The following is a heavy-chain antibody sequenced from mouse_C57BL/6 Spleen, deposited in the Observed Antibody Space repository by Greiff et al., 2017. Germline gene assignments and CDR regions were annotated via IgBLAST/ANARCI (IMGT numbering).Heavy chain of an antibody. CDR3: ARGLTALAMDY. Sequence: EVQLQESGPGLVKPSQSLSLTCSVTGYSITSGYYWNWIRQFPGNKLEWMGYISYDGSNNYNPSLKNRISITRDTSKNQFFLKLNSVTTEDTATYYCARGLTALAMDYWGQGTSVTVSS. CDR2: ISYDGSN. CDR1: GYSITSGYY. J-gene: IGHJ4*01. V-gene: IGHV3-6*01. D-gene: IGHD4-1*01.